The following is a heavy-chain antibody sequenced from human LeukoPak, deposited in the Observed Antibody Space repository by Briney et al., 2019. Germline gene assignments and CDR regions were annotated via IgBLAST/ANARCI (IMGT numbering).Heavy chain of an antibody. D-gene: IGHD3-9*01. CDR1: GGSISSYY. Sequence: SETLSLTCTVSGGSISSYYWSWIRQPPGKGLEWIGYIYYSGSTNYNPSLKSRVTISVDTSKNQFSLKLSSVTAADTAMYYCARAFDWSLPNYWGQGTLVTVSS. J-gene: IGHJ4*02. CDR2: IYYSGST. V-gene: IGHV4-59*01. CDR3: ARAFDWSLPNY.